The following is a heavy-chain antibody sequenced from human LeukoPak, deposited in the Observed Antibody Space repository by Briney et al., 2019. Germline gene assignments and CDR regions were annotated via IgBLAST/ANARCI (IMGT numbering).Heavy chain of an antibody. CDR1: GFTFSICG. D-gene: IGHD2-15*01. J-gene: IGHJ4*02. V-gene: IGHV3-30*02. Sequence: GGSLRLSCAASGFTFSICGMHCVRQAPGKGLEWVAFIRYDGSNNYYAASVKGRFTISRDNSKNTLYLQMNSLSAEDTAVYYCAKGRCSGGSCYYFDYWGQGTLVTVSS. CDR2: IRYDGSNN. CDR3: AKGRCSGGSCYYFDY.